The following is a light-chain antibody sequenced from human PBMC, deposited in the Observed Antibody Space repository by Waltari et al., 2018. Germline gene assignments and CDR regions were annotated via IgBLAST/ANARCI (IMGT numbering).Light chain of an antibody. J-gene: IGKJ3*01. V-gene: IGKV1D-13*01. CDR1: QGIGSY. CDR2: YTN. Sequence: IRMSQSPSSLSASVGDRVTITCRASQGIGSYLHWYQQKAAKATKLLIYYTNTWASAVPSMFSVSESGTEFTLTISSLQPEDFATYYCQQGDNYPFTFGPGTKLDIK. CDR3: QQGDNYPFT.